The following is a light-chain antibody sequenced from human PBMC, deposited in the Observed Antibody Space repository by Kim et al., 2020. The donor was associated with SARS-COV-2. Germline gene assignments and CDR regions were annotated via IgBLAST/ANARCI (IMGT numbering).Light chain of an antibody. CDR2: YDS. J-gene: IGLJ3*02. CDR1: NIGIKS. Sequence: APGKRARIRSGGNNIGIKSVNLYRHKPGLAPVPVIDYDSDRPPGIPVRFSCSSSGNTATLTISRVEAGDEADYYCQVWDRSSDHRVFGGGTQLTVL. V-gene: IGLV3-21*04. CDR3: QVWDRSSDHRV.